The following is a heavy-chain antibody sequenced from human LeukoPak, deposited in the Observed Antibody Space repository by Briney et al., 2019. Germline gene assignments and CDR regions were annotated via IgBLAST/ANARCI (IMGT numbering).Heavy chain of an antibody. Sequence: GASVKVSCKASGYTFTSYAINWVRQATGQGLEWMGWMNPNSGNTGYAQKFQGRVTMTRDTSISTAYMELSSLRSEDTAVYYCARPYYYGSGNDGNWFDPWGQGALVTVSS. CDR2: MNPNSGNT. J-gene: IGHJ5*02. CDR1: GYTFTSYA. CDR3: ARPYYYGSGNDGNWFDP. D-gene: IGHD3-10*01. V-gene: IGHV1-8*01.